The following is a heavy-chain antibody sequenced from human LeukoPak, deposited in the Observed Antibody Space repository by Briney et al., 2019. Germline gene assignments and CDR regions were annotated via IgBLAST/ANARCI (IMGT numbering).Heavy chain of an antibody. CDR1: GFTFSSYS. J-gene: IGHJ4*02. D-gene: IGHD6-19*01. CDR2: ISSSSSYI. Sequence: GGSLRLSCAASGFTFSSYSMNWVRQAPGKGLEWVSSISSSSSYIYYADSVKGRFTISRDNAKNSLYLQMNSLRAEDTAVYYCASPLAVAGREDYWGRGTLVTVSS. V-gene: IGHV3-21*01. CDR3: ASPLAVAGREDY.